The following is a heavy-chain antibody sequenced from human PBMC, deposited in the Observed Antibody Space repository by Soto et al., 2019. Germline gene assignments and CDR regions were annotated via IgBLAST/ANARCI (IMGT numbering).Heavy chain of an antibody. D-gene: IGHD3-22*01. J-gene: IGHJ4*02. V-gene: IGHV3-30-3*01. CDR1: GFTFSSYA. Sequence: GGSLRLSCAASGFTFSSYAMHWVRQAPGKGLEWVAVISYDGSNKYYADSVKGRFTISRDNSKNTLYLQMNSLRAEDTAVYYCARDNQHYYDSSGGLGYWGQGTLVTVFS. CDR2: ISYDGSNK. CDR3: ARDNQHYYDSSGGLGY.